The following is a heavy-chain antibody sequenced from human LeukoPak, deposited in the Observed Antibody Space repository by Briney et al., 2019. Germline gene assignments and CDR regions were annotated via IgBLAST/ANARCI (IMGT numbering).Heavy chain of an antibody. D-gene: IGHD2-2*03. Sequence: PGGSLRLSCAASGFTFSTYAMNWIRQAPGKGLVWVSRVNTDGRTTNYADSVRGRFTISGDNAENTLYLQMNSLRVEDTAVYYCSMDLSGAHDYWGQGSVVTVSS. CDR1: GFTFSTYA. J-gene: IGHJ4*02. CDR3: SMDLSGAHDY. CDR2: VNTDGRTT. V-gene: IGHV3-74*01.